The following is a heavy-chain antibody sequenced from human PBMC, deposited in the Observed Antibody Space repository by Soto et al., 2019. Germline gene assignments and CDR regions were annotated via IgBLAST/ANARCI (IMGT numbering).Heavy chain of an antibody. V-gene: IGHV3-48*03. CDR2: IGTRGGTT. CDR1: GFEFTSYE. CDR3: VRDSDLDY. J-gene: IGHJ4*02. Sequence: PGGSLRLSCAASGFEFTSYEMNWVRQAPGKGLEWISYIGTRGGTTSYADSVKGRFTISRDNAKNSLYLQMNSLRAKDTAIYYCVRDSDLDYWGQGTLVTVSS.